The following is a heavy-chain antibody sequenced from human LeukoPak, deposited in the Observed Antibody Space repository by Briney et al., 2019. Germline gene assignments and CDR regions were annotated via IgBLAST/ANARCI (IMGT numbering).Heavy chain of an antibody. V-gene: IGHV5-51*01. Sequence: GESLKISCKGSGYSFTSYWIGWVRQMPGKGLEWMGIIYPGDSDTRYSPSFQGQVTISADKSISTAYLQWSSLKASDTAMYYCARGPYCGGDCYFNHFDYWGQGTLVTVSS. CDR3: ARGPYCGGDCYFNHFDY. J-gene: IGHJ4*02. D-gene: IGHD2-21*02. CDR2: IYPGDSDT. CDR1: GYSFTSYW.